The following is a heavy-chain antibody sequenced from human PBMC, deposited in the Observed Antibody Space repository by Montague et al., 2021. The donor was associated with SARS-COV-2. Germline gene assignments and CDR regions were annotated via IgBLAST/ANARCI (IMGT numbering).Heavy chain of an antibody. V-gene: IGHV4-59*07. CDR1: GGSINNYY. CDR3: ARRGGGEVFARFMYWYFDV. Sequence: SDTLSLTCSVSGGSINNYYWGWVRQSPGKGLEWIGYIYYSGSVTTSYNPSLKSRVSISVDTPENQFSLKLTSVTAADTAVYYCARRGGGEVFARFMYWYFDVWGRGSLVTVSS. CDR2: IYYSGSVTT. J-gene: IGHJ2*01. D-gene: IGHD2-21*01.